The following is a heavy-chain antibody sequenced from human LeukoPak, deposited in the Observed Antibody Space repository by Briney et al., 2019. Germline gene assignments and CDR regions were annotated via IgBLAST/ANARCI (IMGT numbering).Heavy chain of an antibody. Sequence: ASVKVSCKASGYTLTGYYMHWVRQAPGQGLEWMGWINPNSGGTNYAQKFQGRVTMTRDTSISTAYMELSRLRSDDTAVYYCARVAGYSSSWYPNFDYWGQGTLVTVSS. J-gene: IGHJ4*02. CDR3: ARVAGYSSSWYPNFDY. CDR2: INPNSGGT. D-gene: IGHD6-13*01. V-gene: IGHV1-2*02. CDR1: GYTLTGYY.